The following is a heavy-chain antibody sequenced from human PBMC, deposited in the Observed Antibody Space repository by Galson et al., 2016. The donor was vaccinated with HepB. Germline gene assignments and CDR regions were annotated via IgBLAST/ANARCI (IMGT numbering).Heavy chain of an antibody. CDR1: GYRFSEYN. CDR3: ARVEGATADLMD. D-gene: IGHD6-13*01. V-gene: IGHV1-46*01. J-gene: IGHJ4*02. Sequence: SVKVSCKAFGYRFSEYNVHWVRQAPGQGLEWMGVVFRGGGKTLYAARFQGRVTMTSDTSTSTVNMELSSLRSEDTAVYYCARVEGATADLMDWGQGTLVTVSS. CDR2: VFRGGGKT.